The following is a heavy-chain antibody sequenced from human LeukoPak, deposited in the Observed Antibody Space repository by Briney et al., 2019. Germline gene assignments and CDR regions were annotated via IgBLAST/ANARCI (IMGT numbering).Heavy chain of an antibody. D-gene: IGHD3-3*01. Sequence: ASVKVSCKASGYTFTSYDINWVRQATGQGLEWMGWMNPNSGNTGYAQKFQGRVTITRNTSISTAYMELSSLRSEDTAVYYCARGHSPPYDFWSGILDYWGQGTLVTVSS. CDR2: MNPNSGNT. CDR1: GYTFTSYD. V-gene: IGHV1-8*03. CDR3: ARGHSPPYDFWSGILDY. J-gene: IGHJ4*02.